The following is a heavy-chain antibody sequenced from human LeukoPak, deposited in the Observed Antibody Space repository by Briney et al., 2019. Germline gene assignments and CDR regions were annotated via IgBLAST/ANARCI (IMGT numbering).Heavy chain of an antibody. V-gene: IGHV3-11*01. J-gene: IGHJ4*02. D-gene: IGHD3-3*01. CDR3: AKADSYTKEQYYDFWRGYLREGYYFDY. Sequence: GGSLRLSCAASGFTFSDYYMSWIRQAPGKGLEWVSYISSSGSTIYYADSVKGRFTISRDNAKNSLYLQMNSLRAEDTAVYYCAKADSYTKEQYYDFWRGYLREGYYFDYWGQGTLVTVSS. CDR2: ISSSGSTI. CDR1: GFTFSDYY.